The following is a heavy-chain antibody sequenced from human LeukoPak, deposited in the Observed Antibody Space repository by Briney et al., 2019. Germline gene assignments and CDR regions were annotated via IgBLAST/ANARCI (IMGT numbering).Heavy chain of an antibody. Sequence: GGSLRLSCAASGFTLSNAWMSWVRQAPGKGLEWVSRIKSKTDGGTTDYAAPVKGRFTISRDDSKNTLYLQMNSLKTEDTAVYYCTVHYDSSGYYSRIHDYWGQGTLVTVSS. J-gene: IGHJ4*02. D-gene: IGHD3-22*01. V-gene: IGHV3-15*01. CDR3: TVHYDSSGYYSRIHDY. CDR2: IKSKTDGGTT. CDR1: GFTLSNAW.